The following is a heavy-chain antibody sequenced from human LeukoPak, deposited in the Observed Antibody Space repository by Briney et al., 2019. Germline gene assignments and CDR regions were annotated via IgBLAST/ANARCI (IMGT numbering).Heavy chain of an antibody. CDR2: IYHSGST. J-gene: IGHJ4*02. D-gene: IGHD3-16*01. Sequence: PSETLSLTCAVSGGXIISSYCWSWVRQPPGKGLEWIGEIYHSGSTNYNPSLKSRVTMSVDKSKNQFSLKLGSVTAADTAVYYCARVEYFDYIWGSYKYWGQGTLVTVSS. CDR3: ARVEYFDYIWGSYKY. CDR1: GGXIISSYC. V-gene: IGHV4-4*02.